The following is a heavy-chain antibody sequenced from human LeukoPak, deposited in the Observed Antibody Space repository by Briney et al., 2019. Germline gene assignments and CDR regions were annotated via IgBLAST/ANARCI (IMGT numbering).Heavy chain of an antibody. V-gene: IGHV4-39*01. J-gene: IGHJ4*02. CDR1: GGSISSSSHY. Sequence: SETLSLTCTVSGGSISSSSHYWGGVRQPPGKGLEWIGNIYYSGSTYYNPSVKSRVTISVDTSKNQFSLKLSSVTAADTAVYYCARPVRSYYGSGTYGVDWGQGTLVTVSS. D-gene: IGHD3-10*01. CDR3: ARPVRSYYGSGTYGVD. CDR2: IYYSGST.